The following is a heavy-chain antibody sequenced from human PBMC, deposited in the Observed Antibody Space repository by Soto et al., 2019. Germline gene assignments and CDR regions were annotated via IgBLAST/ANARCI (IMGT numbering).Heavy chain of an antibody. V-gene: IGHV3-23*01. CDR2: ISGSGGST. J-gene: IGHJ4*02. Sequence: EVQLLESGGGLVQPGGSLRLSCAASGFTFSSYAMSWVRQAPGKGLEWVSAISGSGGSTYYADSVKGRFTISRDNSENTLYLQMKSLRAEDTAVYYCAKDSGHGSGRSQMRGVDYWGQGTLVTVSS. D-gene: IGHD3-10*01. CDR3: AKDSGHGSGRSQMRGVDY. CDR1: GFTFSSYA.